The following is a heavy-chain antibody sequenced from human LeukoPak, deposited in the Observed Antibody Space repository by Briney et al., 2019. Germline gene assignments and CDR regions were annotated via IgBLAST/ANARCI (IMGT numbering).Heavy chain of an antibody. J-gene: IGHJ4*02. CDR3: ASSPGRFLEWFSGGPVDY. V-gene: IGHV3-21*01. CDR1: GFTFSSYS. Sequence: GGSLRLSCAASGFTFSSYSMNWVRQAPGKGLEWVSSISSSSSYIYYADSVRGRFTISRDNAKNSLYLQMNSLRAEDTAVYYCASSPGRFLEWFSGGPVDYWGQGTLVTVSS. D-gene: IGHD3-3*01. CDR2: ISSSSSYI.